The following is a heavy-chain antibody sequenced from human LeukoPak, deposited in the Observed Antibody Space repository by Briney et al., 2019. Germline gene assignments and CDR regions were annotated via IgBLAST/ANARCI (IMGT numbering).Heavy chain of an antibody. Sequence: SETLSLTCTVSGGSISSSSYYWGWIRQPPGKGLEWIGYLYYSGSTNYNPSLKSRVTISVDTSKNQFSLKLSSVTAADTAVYYCARQAWFGESYFDYWGQGTLVTVSS. CDR1: GGSISSSSYY. CDR3: ARQAWFGESYFDY. J-gene: IGHJ4*02. V-gene: IGHV4-61*05. CDR2: LYYSGST. D-gene: IGHD3-10*01.